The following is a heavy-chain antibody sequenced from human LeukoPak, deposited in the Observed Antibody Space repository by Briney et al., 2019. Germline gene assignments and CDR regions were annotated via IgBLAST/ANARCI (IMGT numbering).Heavy chain of an antibody. CDR2: ISPGSDFT. J-gene: IGHJ4*02. V-gene: IGHV3-21*06. CDR3: AREGQQLELDY. D-gene: IGHD6-13*01. Sequence: GGSLRLSCAASGFFFGDFGMNWVRQSPGKGLEWVSSISPGSDFTYYADSMKGRFTISRDNAKSSLYLQMNSLRADDTAVYYCAREGQQLELDYWGQGTLVTVSS. CDR1: GFFFGDFG.